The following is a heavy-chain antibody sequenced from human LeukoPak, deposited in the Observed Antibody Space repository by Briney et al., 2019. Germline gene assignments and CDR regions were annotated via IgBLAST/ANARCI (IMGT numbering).Heavy chain of an antibody. J-gene: IGHJ4*02. CDR2: ISYDGSTK. Sequence: PGRSLRLSCAASGFTFSSYAMHWVRQAPGKGLEWVAFISYDGSTKYYADSVKGRFTISRDNSNNALSLQMNSLRVEDTAVYYCARAHAEQWLVSALWGQGTLVTVSS. V-gene: IGHV3-30-3*01. D-gene: IGHD6-19*01. CDR1: GFTFSSYA. CDR3: ARAHAEQWLVSAL.